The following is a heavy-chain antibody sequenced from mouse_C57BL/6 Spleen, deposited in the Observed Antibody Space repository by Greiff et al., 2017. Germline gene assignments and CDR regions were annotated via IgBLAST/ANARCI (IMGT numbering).Heavy chain of an antibody. Sequence: QVQLQQPGAELVKPGASVKLSCKASGYTFTSYWMHWVKQRPGRGLEWIGRIDPNSGGTKYNEKFKRKATLTVDKPSSTAYMQLSSLTSEDSAVYYCARSDLITTVAPFDYWGQGTTLTVSS. CDR3: ARSDLITTVAPFDY. CDR2: IDPNSGGT. CDR1: GYTFTSYW. V-gene: IGHV1-72*01. J-gene: IGHJ2*01. D-gene: IGHD1-1*01.